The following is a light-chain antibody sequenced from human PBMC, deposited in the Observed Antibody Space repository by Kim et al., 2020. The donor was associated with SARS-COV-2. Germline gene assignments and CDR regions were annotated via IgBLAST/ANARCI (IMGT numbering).Light chain of an antibody. Sequence: APGKTARVTRGGNNIGSKSVHWYQQKPGQAPVLVIYYDSDRPSGIPERFSGSNSGNTATLTISRVEAGDEADYYCQVWDSSSDHWVFGGGTQLTVL. CDR1: NIGSKS. V-gene: IGLV3-21*04. CDR3: QVWDSSSDHWV. J-gene: IGLJ3*02. CDR2: YDS.